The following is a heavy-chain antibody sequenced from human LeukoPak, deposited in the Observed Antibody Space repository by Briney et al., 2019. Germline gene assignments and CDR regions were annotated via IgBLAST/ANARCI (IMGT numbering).Heavy chain of an antibody. V-gene: IGHV4-59*08. Sequence: SETLSLTCTVSGGSISSYYWSWIRQPPGKGLEWIGYIYYSGSTNYNPSLKSRVTISVDTSKNQFSLKLSSVTAADTAVYYCARHPPRSKDYYGSGSSKGWWFDPWGQGTLVTVSS. CDR3: ARHPPRSKDYYGSGSSKGWWFDP. CDR1: GGSISSYY. CDR2: IYYSGST. J-gene: IGHJ5*02. D-gene: IGHD3-10*01.